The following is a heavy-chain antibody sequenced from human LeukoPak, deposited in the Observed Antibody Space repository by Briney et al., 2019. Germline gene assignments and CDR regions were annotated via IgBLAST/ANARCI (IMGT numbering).Heavy chain of an antibody. Sequence: GGSLRLSCAASGFTFSSYAMNWVRQAPGKGLEWVSAISGSGGNTYYADSVKGRFTIARDNSKNTLYLQMNSLRAEDTAVYYCAKVMDSLGYCTGGVCYRAIDFWGQGTLVTVSS. CDR2: ISGSGGNT. D-gene: IGHD2-8*02. V-gene: IGHV3-23*01. CDR1: GFTFSSYA. J-gene: IGHJ4*02. CDR3: AKVMDSLGYCTGGVCYRAIDF.